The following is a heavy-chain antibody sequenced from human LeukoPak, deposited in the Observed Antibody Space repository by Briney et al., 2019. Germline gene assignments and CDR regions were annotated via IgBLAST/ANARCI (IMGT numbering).Heavy chain of an antibody. CDR1: GGSISSYY. CDR3: ARAIETYYDFWSGYPSWFDP. D-gene: IGHD3-3*01. J-gene: IGHJ5*02. Sequence: SETLSLTCTVSGGSISSYYWSWIRQPPGKGLEWIGCIYTSGSTNYNPSLKSRVTISVDTSKNQFSLKLSSVTAADTAVYYCARAIETYYDFWSGYPSWFDPWGQGTLVTVSS. V-gene: IGHV4-4*09. CDR2: IYTSGST.